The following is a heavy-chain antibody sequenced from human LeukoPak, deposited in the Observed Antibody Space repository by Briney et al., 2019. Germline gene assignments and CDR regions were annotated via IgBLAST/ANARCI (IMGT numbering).Heavy chain of an antibody. CDR2: ISAGGANT. CDR1: GFSFSDYA. Sequence: GGSLRFSCAASGFSFSDYAMSWVRLAQGKGLEWVSSISAGGANTYYADSVKGRFTISKDKAKNRLYLQMNSLRVEDTAVYYCSKFGTTWFPTFWGPGTPVIVSA. D-gene: IGHD1-7*01. J-gene: IGHJ4*02. V-gene: IGHV3-23*01. CDR3: SKFGTTWFPTF.